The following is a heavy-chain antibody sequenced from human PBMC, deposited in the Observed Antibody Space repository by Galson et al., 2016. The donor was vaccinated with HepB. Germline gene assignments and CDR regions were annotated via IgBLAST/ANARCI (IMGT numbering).Heavy chain of an antibody. CDR1: GGSISNCC. D-gene: IGHD4-23*01. Sequence: ETLSLTCTVSGGSISNCCWSWIRQPPGKGLEWIGYIHHSGSTKYNTSLKSRVTISVDTSKSQFSLNLNSVTAADTAVYYCARERVETTPQIVNYGMDVWGQGTAGTVSS. V-gene: IGHV4-59*01. CDR2: IHHSGST. J-gene: IGHJ6*02. CDR3: ARERVETTPQIVNYGMDV.